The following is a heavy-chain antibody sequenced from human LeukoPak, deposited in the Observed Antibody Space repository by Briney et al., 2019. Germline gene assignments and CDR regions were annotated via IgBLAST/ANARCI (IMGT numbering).Heavy chain of an antibody. CDR3: ARVSEYYDSSGYPGYFDY. CDR2: IYYSGST. D-gene: IGHD3-22*01. V-gene: IGHV4-39*07. CDR1: GGSISSSSYY. Sequence: SETLSLTCTVSGGSISSSSYYWGWIRQPPGTGLEWIGSIYYSGSTYYNPSLKSRVTISVDTSKNQFSLKLSSVTAADTAVYYCARVSEYYDSSGYPGYFDYWGQGTLVTVSS. J-gene: IGHJ4*02.